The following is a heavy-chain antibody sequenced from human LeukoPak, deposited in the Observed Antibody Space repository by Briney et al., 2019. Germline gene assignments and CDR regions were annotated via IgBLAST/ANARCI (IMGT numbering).Heavy chain of an antibody. CDR3: ARKVLSGYDWAVPGYYYMDV. Sequence: PGGSLRLSCAASGFTFSSYSMNWVRQAPGKGLEWVSYISSSSSTIYYADSVKGRFTISRDNAKNPLYLQMNSLRAEDTAVYYCARKVLSGYDWAVPGYYYMDVWGKGTAVTVSS. J-gene: IGHJ6*03. V-gene: IGHV3-48*01. D-gene: IGHD5-12*01. CDR1: GFTFSSYS. CDR2: ISSSSSTI.